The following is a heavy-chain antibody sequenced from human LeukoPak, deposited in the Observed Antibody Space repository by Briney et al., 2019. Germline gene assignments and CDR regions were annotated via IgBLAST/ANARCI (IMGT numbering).Heavy chain of an antibody. D-gene: IGHD6-13*01. CDR3: AREGSAAGTLTSWFDP. J-gene: IGHJ5*02. CDR2: IIPIFGTA. CDR1: GGTFSSYA. V-gene: IGHV1-69*13. Sequence: GASVKVSCKASGGTFSSYAISWVRQAPGQGLEWMGGIIPIFGTANYAQKFQGRVTITADESTSTAYMELSSLRSKDTAVHYCAREGSAAGTLTSWFDPWGQGTLVTVSS.